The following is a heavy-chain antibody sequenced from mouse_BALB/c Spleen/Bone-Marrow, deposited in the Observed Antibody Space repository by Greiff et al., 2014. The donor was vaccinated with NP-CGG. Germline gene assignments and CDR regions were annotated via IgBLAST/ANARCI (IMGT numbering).Heavy chain of an antibody. CDR3: ARPTTVVATGGSFDY. Sequence: VQLKESGGDFVKPGGALKLSCAASGFTFSSYGMSLVRQTPDKRLEWVGTISSGGSYTYYPDSVKGRFTISRDNAKNTLYLQMSSLKSEDTAMYYCARPTTVVATGGSFDYWGQGTTLTVSS. CDR2: ISSGGSYT. V-gene: IGHV5-6*01. D-gene: IGHD1-1*01. J-gene: IGHJ2*01. CDR1: GFTFSSYG.